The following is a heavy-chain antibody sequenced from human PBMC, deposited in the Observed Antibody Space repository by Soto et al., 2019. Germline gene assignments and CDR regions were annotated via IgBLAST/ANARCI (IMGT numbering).Heavy chain of an antibody. J-gene: IGHJ4*02. V-gene: IGHV4-34*01. CDR3: ARDKITGLFDY. Sequence: QVQLQQWGAGLLKPSETLSLTCAVYGGSFSGYYWTWIRQPPGTGLEWIGEINHSGSTNYNPSLNXXFTISVDTSKNQSSLKLTSVTAAATAVYYCARDKITGLFDYWGQGTLVTVSS. CDR1: GGSFSGYY. CDR2: INHSGST. D-gene: IGHD2-8*02.